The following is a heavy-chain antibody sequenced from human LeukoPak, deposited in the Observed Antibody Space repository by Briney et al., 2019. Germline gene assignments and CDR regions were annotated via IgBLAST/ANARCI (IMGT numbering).Heavy chain of an antibody. Sequence: ASVKVSCKASGYTFTSYDIDWVRQATGQGLEWMGWMNPNSGNTGYAQKFQGRVTITRNTSISTAYMELSSLRSEDTAVYYCATSSSWYYFDYWGQGTLVTVSS. CDR3: ATSSSWYYFDY. CDR1: GYTFTSYD. CDR2: MNPNSGNT. V-gene: IGHV1-8*03. J-gene: IGHJ4*02. D-gene: IGHD6-13*01.